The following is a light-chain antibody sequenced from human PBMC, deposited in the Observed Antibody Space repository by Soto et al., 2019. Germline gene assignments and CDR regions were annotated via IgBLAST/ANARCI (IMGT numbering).Light chain of an antibody. V-gene: IGKV1-5*01. J-gene: IGKJ1*01. Sequence: DIQMTQSPSTLSASVGDRVTITCRASQSISSWLAWYQQKPGEAPKLLIYDASSLESGVPSRFSGSGSGTEFTLTISSLQHDDLATYYCQQYNSYPWTFG. CDR1: QSISSW. CDR2: DAS. CDR3: QQYNSYPWT.